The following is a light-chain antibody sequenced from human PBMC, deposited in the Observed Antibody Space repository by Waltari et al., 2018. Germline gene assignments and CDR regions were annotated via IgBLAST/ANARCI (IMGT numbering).Light chain of an antibody. CDR1: QSIANY. CDR3: QQSYTTLT. V-gene: IGKV1-39*01. J-gene: IGKJ4*01. Sequence: DVQMTQSPSSLSASVGDRVTITCRASQSIANYLNWYQQKPGTVPKLLIYAASSLHSGVPSRFSGSGSGTEFTLTITNLQPEDFATYYCQQSYTTLTFGGGTKVE. CDR2: AAS.